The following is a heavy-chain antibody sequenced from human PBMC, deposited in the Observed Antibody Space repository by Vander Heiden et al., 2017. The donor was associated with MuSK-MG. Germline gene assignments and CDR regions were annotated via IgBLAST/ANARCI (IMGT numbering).Heavy chain of an antibody. CDR2: IGNDGSST. D-gene: IGHD3-10*01. Sequence: EVQLVESGGGLVQPGGSLRLSCAASGFSFSSYWMHWVRQAPGKGLVWVSRIGNDGSSTTYADSVKGRFTISRDNAKNTLYLQMSSLRAEDTAVYYCARGGRTGRYLHDYWGQGTLVTVSS. CDR3: ARGGRTGRYLHDY. V-gene: IGHV3-74*01. J-gene: IGHJ4*02. CDR1: GFSFSSYW.